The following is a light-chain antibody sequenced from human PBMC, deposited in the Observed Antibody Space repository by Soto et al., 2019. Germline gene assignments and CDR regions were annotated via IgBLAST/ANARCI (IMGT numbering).Light chain of an antibody. V-gene: IGLV1-40*01. CDR3: QSHDSSLHASV. CDR1: SSNIGAGYD. CDR2: GNT. Sequence: QSVLTQPPSVSGAPGQRVTISCTGSSSNIGAGYDVHWYLQLPGTAPKLLIYGNTNRPSGVPDRFSGSKSGSSASLALTGLQAEDEADYYCQSHDSSLHASVFGTGTKLTVL. J-gene: IGLJ1*01.